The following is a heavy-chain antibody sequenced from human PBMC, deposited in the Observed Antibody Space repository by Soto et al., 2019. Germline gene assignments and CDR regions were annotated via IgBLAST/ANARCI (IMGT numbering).Heavy chain of an antibody. CDR1: GVSVSSAGYY. V-gene: IGHV4-31*03. CDR2: IHPSGSA. D-gene: IGHD6-13*01. J-gene: IGHJ6*03. Sequence: QVQLQESGPGLVEPSQTLSLTCTVSGVSVSSAGYYWSWIRQHPGKGLEWIGNIHPSGSAHYNPSLKNRLSISADTSENQFSRKMTSVTDADTARYYCAGATDGGYGSNWWYYQSHMDVWGKGTTATVSS. CDR3: AGATDGGYGSNWWYYQSHMDV.